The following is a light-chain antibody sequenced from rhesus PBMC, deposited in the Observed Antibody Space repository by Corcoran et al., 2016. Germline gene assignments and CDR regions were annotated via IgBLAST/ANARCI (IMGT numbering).Light chain of an antibody. V-gene: IGKV1-22*01. Sequence: DIQMTQSPSSLSASVGDTVTITCRASQGISSWLAWYQQKPGKAPKLLIYKASSLQSGVPSRFSGRGSVTDFTLTISSLQSEDFATYYCKQSNSRPYSCGQGTKVEI. CDR2: KAS. CDR3: KQSNSRPYS. J-gene: IGKJ2*01. CDR1: QGISSW.